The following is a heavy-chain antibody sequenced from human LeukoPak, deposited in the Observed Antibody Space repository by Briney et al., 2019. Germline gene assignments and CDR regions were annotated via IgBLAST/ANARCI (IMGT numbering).Heavy chain of an antibody. CDR1: GGTFSSYA. CDR2: IIPIYGTA. V-gene: IGHV1-69*01. CDR3: ARGKVHYDSSGQATDAFDI. J-gene: IGHJ3*02. Sequence: SVKVSCKASGGTFSSYAISWVRQAPGQGLEWMGGIIPIYGTANYAQKFQGRVRITADEPTSTAYIELSSLRSDDTAGYYCARGKVHYDSSGQATDAFDIWGEGTMVSVFS. D-gene: IGHD3-22*01.